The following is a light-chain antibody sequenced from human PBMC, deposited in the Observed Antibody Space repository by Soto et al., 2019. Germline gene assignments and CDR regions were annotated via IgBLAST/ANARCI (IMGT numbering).Light chain of an antibody. Sequence: DIQMTQSPSTLSASVGDRVAITCRASQSISAWLAWYQQKPGKAPRLLIYKASTLEIGVPSRFSGSGSGTEFTLTISSLQSEDFAVYYCQQYNNWPITFGQGTRLEIK. J-gene: IGKJ5*01. CDR1: QSISAW. CDR3: QQYNNWPIT. CDR2: KAS. V-gene: IGKV1-5*03.